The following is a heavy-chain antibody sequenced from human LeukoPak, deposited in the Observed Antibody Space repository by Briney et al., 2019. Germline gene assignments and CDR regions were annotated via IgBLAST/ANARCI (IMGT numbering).Heavy chain of an antibody. D-gene: IGHD3-22*01. CDR1: GFTFSSYA. Sequence: GGSLRLSCAASGFTFSSYAMSWVRQAPGKGLEWVSAISGSGGSTYYADSVKGRFTISRDNSKNTLYLQMNSLRAEDTAVYYCARDAVVPYYYDSSGYLDYWGQGTLVTVSS. CDR2: ISGSGGST. V-gene: IGHV3-23*01. J-gene: IGHJ4*02. CDR3: ARDAVVPYYYDSSGYLDY.